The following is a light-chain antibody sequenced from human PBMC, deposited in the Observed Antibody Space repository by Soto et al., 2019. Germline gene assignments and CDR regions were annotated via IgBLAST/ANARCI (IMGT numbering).Light chain of an antibody. V-gene: IGLV2-14*03. Sequence: QSVLTQPPSASGSPGQSITISCAGTSSDVGGYNYVSWYQQLPGKAPQLVIYDVTHRPSGVSDRFSGSRSGNTASLTVSGLQAEDEADYYCTSFTSGSTPYVLGTGTKVTVL. J-gene: IGLJ1*01. CDR1: SSDVGGYNY. CDR3: TSFTSGSTPYV. CDR2: DVT.